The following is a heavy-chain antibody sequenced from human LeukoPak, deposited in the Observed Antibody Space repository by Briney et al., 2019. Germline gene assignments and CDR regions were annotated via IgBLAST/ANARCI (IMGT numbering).Heavy chain of an antibody. D-gene: IGHD6-19*01. V-gene: IGHV3-48*03. CDR1: GFTFSSYE. Sequence: GGSLRLSCAASGFTFSSYEMNWVRQAPGKGLEWVSYISSSGSTIYYADSVKGRFTISRGNAKNSLYLQMNSLRAEDTAVYYCARESIAVAYNYWGQGTLVTVSS. CDR3: ARESIAVAYNY. CDR2: ISSSGSTI. J-gene: IGHJ4*02.